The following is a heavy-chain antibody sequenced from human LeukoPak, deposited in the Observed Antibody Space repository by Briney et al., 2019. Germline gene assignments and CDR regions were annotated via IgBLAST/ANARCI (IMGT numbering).Heavy chain of an antibody. CDR2: ISAYNGNT. Sequence: ASVKVSCKASGYTFTSYGTSWVRQAPGQGLEWMGWISAYNGNTNYAQKLQGRVTMTTDTSTSTAYMELRSLRSDDTAVYYCARDSLAAAGRRRYYYYGMDVWGQGTTVTVSS. CDR1: GYTFTSYG. D-gene: IGHD6-13*01. V-gene: IGHV1-18*01. CDR3: ARDSLAAAGRRRYYYYGMDV. J-gene: IGHJ6*02.